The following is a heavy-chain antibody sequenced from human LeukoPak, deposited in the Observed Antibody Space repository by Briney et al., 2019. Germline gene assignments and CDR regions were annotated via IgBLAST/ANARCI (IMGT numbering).Heavy chain of an antibody. CDR3: AREGSYYYYDTSGYYCGLFDY. V-gene: IGHV3-74*01. J-gene: IGHJ4*02. D-gene: IGHD3-22*01. Sequence: GGSLRLSCAASGFTFSSYWMHWVRQAPGKGLVWVSRINSDGSSTSYADSVKGRFTFSRDNAKNTLYLQMNSLRAEDTAVYYCAREGSYYYYDTSGYYCGLFDYWGQGTLVTVSS. CDR1: GFTFSSYW. CDR2: INSDGSST.